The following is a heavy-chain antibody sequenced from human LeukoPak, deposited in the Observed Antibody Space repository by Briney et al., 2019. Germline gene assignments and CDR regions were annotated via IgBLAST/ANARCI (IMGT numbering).Heavy chain of an antibody. CDR1: GYTFTSYG. J-gene: IGHJ3*02. CDR3: ASEAVYCGGDCYSPFGAFDI. CDR2: ISAYNGNT. V-gene: IGHV1-18*01. Sequence: ASVKVSCKASGYTFTSYGISWVRQAPGQGLEWMGWISAYNGNTNYAQKLQGRVTMTTDTSTSTAYMELSSLRSEDTAVYYCASEAVYCGGDCYSPFGAFDIWGQGTMVTVSS. D-gene: IGHD2-21*02.